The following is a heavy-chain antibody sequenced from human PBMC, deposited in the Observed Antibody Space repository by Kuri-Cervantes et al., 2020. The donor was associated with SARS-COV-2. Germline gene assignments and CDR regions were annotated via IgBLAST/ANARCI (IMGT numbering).Heavy chain of an antibody. CDR2: IYYSGST. CDR1: GFTSGSYG. J-gene: IGHJ6*02. Sequence: GSLRLSCAASGFTSGSYGMHWVRQAPGKGLEWIGYIYYSGSTNYNPSLKSRVTISVDTSKNQFSLKLSSVTAADTAVYFCARARRGYYDHGGYYGRGFFHDLDVWGQGTAVTVSS. V-gene: IGHV4-59*01. D-gene: IGHD3-3*01. CDR3: ARARRGYYDHGGYYGRGFFHDLDV.